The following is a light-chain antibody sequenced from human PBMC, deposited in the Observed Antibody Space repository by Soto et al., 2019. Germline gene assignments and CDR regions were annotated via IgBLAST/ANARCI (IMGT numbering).Light chain of an antibody. V-gene: IGLV3-21*04. Sequence: SSELTQPPSVSVAPGKTARITCGGNNIGSKSVHWYQQKPGQAPVLVIYYDSDRPSGIPERFSGSNSGNTATLTIGRVEAGDEADYYCQVWDSSSDHPGVVFGGGTKLTVL. CDR3: QVWDSSSDHPGVV. CDR1: NIGSKS. J-gene: IGLJ2*01. CDR2: YDS.